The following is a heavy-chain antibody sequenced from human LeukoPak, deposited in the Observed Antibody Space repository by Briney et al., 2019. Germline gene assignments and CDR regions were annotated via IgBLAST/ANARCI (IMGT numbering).Heavy chain of an antibody. CDR1: GGSFSGYY. V-gene: IGHV4-34*01. CDR3: ARGLRRSGYPRYCYYYGMDV. Sequence: SETLSLTCAVYGGSFSGYYWSWIRQPPGKGLEWIGEINHSGSTNYNPSLKSRVTISVDTSKNQFSLKLSSVTAADTAVYYCARGLRRSGYPRYCYYYGMDVWGQGTTVAVSS. D-gene: IGHD3-22*01. J-gene: IGHJ6*02. CDR2: INHSGST.